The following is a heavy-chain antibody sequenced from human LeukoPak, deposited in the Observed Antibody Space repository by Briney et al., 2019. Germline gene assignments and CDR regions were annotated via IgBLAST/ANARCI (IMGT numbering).Heavy chain of an antibody. Sequence: PGGSLRLSCAASGFTFSSYSMNCVRQAPGKGLEWVSSISSSSSYIYYADSVKGLFTISIDNAKISLYLQMNSLRAEDTAVYYCARDRGTAFDYWAREPWSPYPQ. CDR2: ISSSSSYI. V-gene: IGHV3-21*01. J-gene: IGHJ4*02. CDR3: ARDRGTAFDY. CDR1: GFTFSSYS. D-gene: IGHD3-10*01.